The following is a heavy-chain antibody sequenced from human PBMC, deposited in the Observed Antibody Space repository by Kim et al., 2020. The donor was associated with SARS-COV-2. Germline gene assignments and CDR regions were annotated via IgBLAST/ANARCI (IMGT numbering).Heavy chain of an antibody. Sequence: SVKVSCKASGGTFSSYAISWVRQAPGQGLEWMGRIIPILGIANYAQKFQGRVTITADKSTSTAYMELSSLRSEDTAVYYCARAFSSSSLYYYYYYMDVWGKGTTVTVSS. CDR2: IIPILGIA. CDR3: ARAFSSSSLYYYYYYMDV. V-gene: IGHV1-69*04. D-gene: IGHD6-6*01. J-gene: IGHJ6*03. CDR1: GGTFSSYA.